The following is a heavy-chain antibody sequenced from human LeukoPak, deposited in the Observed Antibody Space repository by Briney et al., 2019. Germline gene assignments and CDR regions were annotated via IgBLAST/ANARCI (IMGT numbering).Heavy chain of an antibody. Sequence: SETLSLTCAVYGGSFSGYYWSWIRQPPGKGLEWIGEINHSGSTNYNPSLKSRVTISVNTSKNQFSLKLSSVTAADTAVYYCARGKRGYSSSWYDYWGQGTLVTVSS. V-gene: IGHV4-34*01. D-gene: IGHD6-13*01. CDR2: INHSGST. J-gene: IGHJ4*02. CDR1: GGSFSGYY. CDR3: ARGKRGYSSSWYDY.